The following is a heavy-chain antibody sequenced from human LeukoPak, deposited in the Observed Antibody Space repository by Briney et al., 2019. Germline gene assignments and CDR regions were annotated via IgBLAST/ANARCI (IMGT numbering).Heavy chain of an antibody. CDR1: GFTFSSYA. CDR3: AKDRRGGSYYAATLDI. Sequence: QPGGSLRLSCAASGFTFSSYAMSWVRQAPGKGLEWVSGISDSGDITYYADSVKGRFTISRDNSKNTLYVQMNSLRVEDTAVYYCAKDRRGGSYYAATLDIWGQGTMVTASS. CDR2: ISDSGDIT. D-gene: IGHD1-26*01. V-gene: IGHV3-23*01. J-gene: IGHJ3*02.